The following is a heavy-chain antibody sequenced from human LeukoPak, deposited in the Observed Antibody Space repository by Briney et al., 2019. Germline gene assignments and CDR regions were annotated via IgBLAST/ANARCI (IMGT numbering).Heavy chain of an antibody. J-gene: IGHJ6*02. CDR3: ARGGCSSSSCYERLNGLDV. CDR2: FHTAGDT. D-gene: IGHD2-2*01. V-gene: IGHV3-13*01. CDR1: GFTFRNYD. Sequence: SGGSLRLSCAASGFTFRNYDMHWVRQATGKGLEWVSAFHTAGDTHYSGSVKGRFATSRENAKNSFYLQMNNLRAGDMAVYYCARGGCSSSSCYERLNGLDVWGQGTPVTVSS.